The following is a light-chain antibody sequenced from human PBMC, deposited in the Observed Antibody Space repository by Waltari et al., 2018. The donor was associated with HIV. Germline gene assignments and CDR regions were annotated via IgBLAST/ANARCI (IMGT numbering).Light chain of an antibody. Sequence: EILMTQSQATLSVSPGERATLSCRASQSINNNLAWYQQKPGQAPRLLIYGASTGATGIPARFSGSGSGTEFTLTISSLQSEDFAVYYCQQYNNWPGITFGPGTKVDIK. CDR1: QSINNN. CDR3: QQYNNWPGIT. V-gene: IGKV3-15*01. CDR2: GAS. J-gene: IGKJ3*01.